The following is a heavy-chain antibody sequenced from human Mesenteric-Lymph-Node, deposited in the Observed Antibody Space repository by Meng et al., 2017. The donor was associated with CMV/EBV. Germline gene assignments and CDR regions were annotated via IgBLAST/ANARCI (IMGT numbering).Heavy chain of an antibody. V-gene: IGHV3-30*02. J-gene: IGHJ4*02. Sequence: GESLKISCAASEFTFSSYGMHWVRQAPGKGLEWVAFIRYDGSNEYYADSVKGRVTISRDNSKNTLYLQMNSLRAEDTAVYYCARPPGYSYGDNYWGQGTLVTVSS. CDR2: IRYDGSNE. CDR3: ARPPGYSYGDNY. D-gene: IGHD5-18*01. CDR1: EFTFSSYG.